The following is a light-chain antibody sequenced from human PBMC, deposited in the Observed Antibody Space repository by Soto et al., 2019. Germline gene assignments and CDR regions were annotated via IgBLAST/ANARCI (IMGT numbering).Light chain of an antibody. V-gene: IGKV3-15*01. CDR2: GAS. CDR3: QQYSNWPLV. CDR1: QSVSSN. Sequence: IEMTQSPATLSVSPGERATLSCRASQSVSSNLAWYQQTPGQAPRLLIYGASTRVPGVSARFSGSGSGTEFTLTISSLQSEDFVVYYCQQYSNWPLVFGQGTKVEFK. J-gene: IGKJ1*01.